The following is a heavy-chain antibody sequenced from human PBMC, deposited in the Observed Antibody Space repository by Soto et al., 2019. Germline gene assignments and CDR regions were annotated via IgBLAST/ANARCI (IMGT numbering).Heavy chain of an antibody. D-gene: IGHD3-16*01. CDR1: GVSITNYH. CDR2: IYSGNT. CDR3: ARHKLDYMARDVFDI. V-gene: IGHV4-59*08. Sequence: QVQLQESGPGLVKPSETLSLTCTVSGVSITNYHWSWIRQPPGKGLEWIGYIYSGNTNYNPSLKSRFTISLDTSKSQFSLRLSSVTAADTAVYYCARHKLDYMARDVFDIWGQGTMVTVSS. J-gene: IGHJ3*02.